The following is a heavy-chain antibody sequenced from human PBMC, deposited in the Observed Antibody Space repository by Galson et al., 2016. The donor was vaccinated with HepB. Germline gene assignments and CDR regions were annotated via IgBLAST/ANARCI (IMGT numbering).Heavy chain of an antibody. CDR1: GGTFTTYP. D-gene: IGHD2-8*01. CDR2: IIPLLGIP. CDR3: ARAIMTPSDNWFDP. J-gene: IGHJ5*02. Sequence: SVKVSCKASGGTFTTYPITWVRQAPGQGPECLGRIIPLLGIPKYAQKFQGRLTITADKSTSTTYMELSSLRSEDTAVYYCARAIMTPSDNWFDPWGKGSLVTVSS. V-gene: IGHV1-69*04.